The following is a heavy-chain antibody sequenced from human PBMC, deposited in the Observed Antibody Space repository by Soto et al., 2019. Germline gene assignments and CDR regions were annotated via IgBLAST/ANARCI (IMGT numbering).Heavy chain of an antibody. Sequence: EVQLVQSGAEVKKPGESLKISCKGSGYSFTSYWIGWLRQMPGKGLEWIGIIYPGDSDTRYSPSFQGQVTISADKSISTAYLQWSSLKASDTAMYYCARRGYCSGGSCYSIDYWGQGTLVTVSS. V-gene: IGHV5-51*03. J-gene: IGHJ4*02. CDR3: ARRGYCSGGSCYSIDY. D-gene: IGHD2-15*01. CDR2: IYPGDSDT. CDR1: GYSFTSYW.